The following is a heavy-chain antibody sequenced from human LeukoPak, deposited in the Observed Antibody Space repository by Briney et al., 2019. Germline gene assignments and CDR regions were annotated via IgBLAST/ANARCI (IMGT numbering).Heavy chain of an antibody. Sequence: PGGSLRLSCAASGFTFSSYAMHWVRQAPGKGLEWVAVISYDGSNKYYADSGKGRFTISRDNSKNTLYLQMNSLRAEDTAVYYCASDYGSGSYLDYWGQGTLVTVSS. V-gene: IGHV3-30-3*01. CDR2: ISYDGSNK. D-gene: IGHD3-10*01. CDR3: ASDYGSGSYLDY. CDR1: GFTFSSYA. J-gene: IGHJ4*02.